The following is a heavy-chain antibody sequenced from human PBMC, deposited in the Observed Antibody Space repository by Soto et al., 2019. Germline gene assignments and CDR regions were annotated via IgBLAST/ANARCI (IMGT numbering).Heavy chain of an antibody. Sequence: QVQLVQPGAEVREPGASVKVSGKASGYRFTSLDINWVRQTTGQGLEWMGWMQPSSGRTGYAQKFQGRVTMTRDTSINTAYMELSSLTSDDTVFYYCARAVTAGVHYWGPGTLVTVSS. V-gene: IGHV1-8*01. D-gene: IGHD3-10*01. J-gene: IGHJ4*02. CDR1: GYRFTSLD. CDR2: MQPSSGRT. CDR3: ARAVTAGVHY.